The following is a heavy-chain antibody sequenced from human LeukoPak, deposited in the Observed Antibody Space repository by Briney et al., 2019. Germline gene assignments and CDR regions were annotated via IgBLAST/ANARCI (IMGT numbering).Heavy chain of an antibody. V-gene: IGHV1-18*01. CDR2: ISAYNGNT. CDR3: ATGVLIDY. Sequence: ASVKVSCKASGYTFTSYGISWVRQAPGQGLEWMGWISAYNGNTNYAQKFQGRVTMTEDTSTDTAYMELSSLRSEDTAVYYCATGVLIDYWGQGTLVTVSS. CDR1: GYTFTSYG. J-gene: IGHJ4*02.